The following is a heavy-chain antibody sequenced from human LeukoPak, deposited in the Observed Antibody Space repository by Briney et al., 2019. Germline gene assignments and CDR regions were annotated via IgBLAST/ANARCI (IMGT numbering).Heavy chain of an antibody. CDR1: GYSFTSYW. J-gene: IGHJ4*02. CDR3: ARHNRAWELLDY. CDR2: IYPGDSET. V-gene: IGHV5-51*01. Sequence: GESLKISCKGSGYSFTSYWIGWVRQMPGKGPEWMGIIYPGDSETRYSPSFQGQVTISADKSISTAYLQWSSLRASDTAMYYCARHNRAWELLDYWGQGTLVTVSS. D-gene: IGHD1-26*01.